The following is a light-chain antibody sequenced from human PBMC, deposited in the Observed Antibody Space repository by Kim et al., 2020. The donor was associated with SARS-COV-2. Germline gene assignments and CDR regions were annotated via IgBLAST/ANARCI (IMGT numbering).Light chain of an antibody. CDR2: YDK. J-gene: IGLJ3*02. Sequence: APGQTASMTCGGRNIGSKSVHWYQQKPGQAPVLAMYYDKDRPSGIPERFSGSNSGNTATLTITRVEAGDEADYYCQVWDSTNDQAVFGGGTQLTVL. CDR1: NIGSKS. CDR3: QVWDSTNDQAV. V-gene: IGLV3-21*04.